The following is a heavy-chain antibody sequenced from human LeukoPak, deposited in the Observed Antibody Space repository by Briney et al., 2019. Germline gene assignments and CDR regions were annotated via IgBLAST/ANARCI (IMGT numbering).Heavy chain of an antibody. Sequence: PGGSLRLSCAASGFTFSSYWMTWVRQAPGKGLEWVANIKQDGSDTYSVDSVKGRFTISRDNAKNLLYLQINSLRAEDTAVYYCAREKLDTRGYVDYWGQGTLVTVSS. J-gene: IGHJ4*02. CDR1: GFTFSSYW. V-gene: IGHV3-7*01. CDR3: AREKLDTRGYVDY. D-gene: IGHD3-22*01. CDR2: IKQDGSDT.